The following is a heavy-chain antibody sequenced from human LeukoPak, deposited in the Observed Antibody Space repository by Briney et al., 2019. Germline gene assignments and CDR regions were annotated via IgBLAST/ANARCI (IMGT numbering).Heavy chain of an antibody. CDR3: ARMYYYDSSGEGH. V-gene: IGHV3-7*01. D-gene: IGHD3-22*01. CDR1: GFTFSSYW. J-gene: IGHJ4*02. CDR2: IKQDGSEK. Sequence: PGGSLRLSCAASGFTFSSYWMSWVRQAPGKGLEWAANIKQDGSEKYYVDSVKGRFTISRDNAKNSLYLQMNSLRAEDTAVYYCARMYYYDSSGEGHWGQGTLVTVSS.